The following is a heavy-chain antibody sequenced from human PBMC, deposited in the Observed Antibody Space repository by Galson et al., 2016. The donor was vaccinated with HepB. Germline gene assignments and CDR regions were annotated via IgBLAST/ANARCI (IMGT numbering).Heavy chain of an antibody. CDR1: GYSFTRYW. J-gene: IGHJ4*02. CDR3: ARHVSSSAPVDY. CDR2: IYPHDSDA. Sequence: QSGAEVTKPGKSLKISCKGSGYSFTRYWIGWVRQMPGKGLEWMGIIYPHDSDARYSPSFQGQVTISADKSISTAYLPWRSLKASDTAMCYCARHVSSSAPVDYWGQGTLVTVSS. D-gene: IGHD6-6*01. V-gene: IGHV5-51*01.